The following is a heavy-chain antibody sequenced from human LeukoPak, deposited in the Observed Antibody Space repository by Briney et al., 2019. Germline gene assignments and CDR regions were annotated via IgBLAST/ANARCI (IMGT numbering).Heavy chain of an antibody. J-gene: IGHJ4*02. CDR3: AGRPDTAMVPIFDY. V-gene: IGHV1-2*02. CDR2: INPSSGGT. D-gene: IGHD5-18*01. CDR1: GYTFTGYY. Sequence: ASVKVSCKASGYTFTGYYVHWVRQAPGQGLEWMGWINPSSGGTNYAQKFQGRVTMTGDTSISTVYMELSRLSSDDTAVYFCAGRPDTAMVPIFDYWGQGTLVTVSS.